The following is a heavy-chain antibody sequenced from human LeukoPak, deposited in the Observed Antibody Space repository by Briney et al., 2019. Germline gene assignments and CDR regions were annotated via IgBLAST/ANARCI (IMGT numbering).Heavy chain of an antibody. CDR2: ISAYNGNT. V-gene: IGHV1-18*01. CDR1: GGTFSSYA. Sequence: GASVKVSCKASGGTFSSYAISWVRQAPGQGLEWMGWISAYNGNTNYAQKLQGRVTMTTDTSTSTAYMELRSLRSDDTAVYYCARVYCSGGSCYSGLNWFDPWGQGTLVTVSS. D-gene: IGHD2-15*01. J-gene: IGHJ5*02. CDR3: ARVYCSGGSCYSGLNWFDP.